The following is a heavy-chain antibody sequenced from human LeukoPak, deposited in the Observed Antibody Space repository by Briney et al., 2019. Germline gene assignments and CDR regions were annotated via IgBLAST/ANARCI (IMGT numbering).Heavy chain of an antibody. CDR1: GGSISSGGYS. J-gene: IGHJ4*02. CDR3: ARIPILTGYYIDY. CDR2: IYHSGST. D-gene: IGHD3-9*01. V-gene: IGHV4-30-2*01. Sequence: SETLSLTCAVSGGSISSGGYSWSWIRQPPGKGLEWIGYIYHSGSTYYNPSLKSRVTISVDRSKNQFSLKLSSVTAADTAVYYCARIPILTGYYIDYWGQGTLVTVSS.